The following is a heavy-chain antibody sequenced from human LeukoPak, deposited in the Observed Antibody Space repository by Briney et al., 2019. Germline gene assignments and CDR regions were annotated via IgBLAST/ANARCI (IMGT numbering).Heavy chain of an antibody. CDR2: INPNSGGT. CDR1: GYTFTGYY. CDR3: ARDSPGIAAAGKPTYYYYYGMDV. V-gene: IGHV1-2*02. D-gene: IGHD6-13*01. Sequence: GASVKVSCKASGYTFTGYYMHWVRQAPGRGLEWMGWINPNSGGTNYAQKFQGRVTMTRDTSISTAYMELSRLRSDDTAVYYCARDSPGIAAAGKPTYYYYYGMDVWGQGTTVTVSS. J-gene: IGHJ6*02.